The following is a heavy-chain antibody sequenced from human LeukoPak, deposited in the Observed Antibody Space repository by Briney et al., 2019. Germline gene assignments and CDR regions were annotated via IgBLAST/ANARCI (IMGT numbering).Heavy chain of an antibody. J-gene: IGHJ3*02. CDR2: IYSIGST. CDR3: ARDRVYLGRVDAFDI. D-gene: IGHD7-27*01. V-gene: IGHV3-53*01. Sequence: GGSLRLSCAASGFSVSSSFMSWVRQAPGKGLEWVSVIYSIGSTFYADSVKGRFTISRDNSKNTLYLHMNSLRTEDTAVYYCARDRVYLGRVDAFDIWGQGTMVTVSS. CDR1: GFSVSSSF.